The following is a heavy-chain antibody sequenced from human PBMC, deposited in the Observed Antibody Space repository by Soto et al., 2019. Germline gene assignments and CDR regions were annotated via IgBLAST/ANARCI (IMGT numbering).Heavy chain of an antibody. CDR2: ISAYNGNT. CDR3: ARDLFRSGGSCYSYYYYYGMDV. Sequence: QVQLVQSGAEVKKPGASVKVSCKASGYTFTSYGISWVRQAPGQGLEWMGWISAYNGNTNYAQKLQGRVTMTTDTSTSTAYMELRSLRSDDTAVYYCARDLFRSGGSCYSYYYYYGMDVWGQGTTVTVSS. J-gene: IGHJ6*02. V-gene: IGHV1-18*01. D-gene: IGHD2-15*01. CDR1: GYTFTSYG.